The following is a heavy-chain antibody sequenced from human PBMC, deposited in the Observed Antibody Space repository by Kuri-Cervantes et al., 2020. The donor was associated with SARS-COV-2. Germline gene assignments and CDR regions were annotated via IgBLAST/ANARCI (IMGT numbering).Heavy chain of an antibody. Sequence: GESLKISCAASGFTFSSYAMHWVRQAPGKGLEWVAVISYDGSNKYYADSVKGRFTISRDNYKNTMYLQMNSLRAEDTAVYYCAGCRPGDSYYYGMDVWGQGTTVTVSS. CDR1: GFTFSSYA. V-gene: IGHV3-30-3*01. CDR2: ISYDGSNK. CDR3: AGCRPGDSYYYGMDV. J-gene: IGHJ6*02. D-gene: IGHD7-27*01.